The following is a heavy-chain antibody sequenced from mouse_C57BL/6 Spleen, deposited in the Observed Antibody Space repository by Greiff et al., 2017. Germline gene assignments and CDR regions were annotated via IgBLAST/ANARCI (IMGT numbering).Heavy chain of an antibody. CDR1: GYTFTSYD. CDR3: ARRITTVDWAFAY. V-gene: IGHV1-85*01. J-gene: IGHJ3*01. Sequence: VQLQQPGAELVRPGASVKLSCKASGYTFTSYDINWVKQRPGQGLEWIGWIYPRDGSTKYNEKFKGKATLTVDTSSSTAYMELHSLTSEDSAVYFCARRITTVDWAFAYWGQGTLVTVSA. CDR2: IYPRDGST. D-gene: IGHD1-1*01.